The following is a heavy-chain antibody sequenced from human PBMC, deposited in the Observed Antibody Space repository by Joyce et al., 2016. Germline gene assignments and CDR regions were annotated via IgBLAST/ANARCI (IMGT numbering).Heavy chain of an antibody. D-gene: IGHD2-2*01. V-gene: IGHV1-69*01. J-gene: IGHJ6*02. CDR1: GGNFSNFA. CDR2: ISPIFDSA. Sequence: QVQLVQSGAEVKKPGSSVKVSCKASGGNFSNFAISWVRQAPGQGLEWMGGISPIFDSANYAQKFQGKVTITADGSTSTAYMELNSLRSEDTATYYCATSSVPAAMGASYYYSHMDVWGQGTPVTVSS. CDR3: ATSSVPAAMGASYYYSHMDV.